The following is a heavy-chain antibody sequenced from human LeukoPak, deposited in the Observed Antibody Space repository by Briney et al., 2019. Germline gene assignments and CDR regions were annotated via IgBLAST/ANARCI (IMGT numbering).Heavy chain of an antibody. CDR1: GYTLTELS. CDR2: FDPEDGET. Sequence: GASVKVSCKVSGYTLTELSMHWVRQAPGKGLEWMGGFDPEDGETIYAQKFQGRVTMTEDTSTDTAYMELSSLRSEDTAVHYCATGSQYSYGLYYFDYWGQGTLVTVSS. CDR3: ATGSQYSYGLYYFDY. V-gene: IGHV1-24*01. D-gene: IGHD5-18*01. J-gene: IGHJ4*02.